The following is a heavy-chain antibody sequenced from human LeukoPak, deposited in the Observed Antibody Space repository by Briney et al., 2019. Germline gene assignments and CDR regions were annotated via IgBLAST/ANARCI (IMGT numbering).Heavy chain of an antibody. CDR1: GGSFSGYY. D-gene: IGHD3-3*01. Sequence: PSETLSLTCAVYGGSFSGYYWSWIRQPPGKGLEWIGEINHSGSTNYNPSLKSRVTISVDTSKNQFSLKLSSVTAADTAVYYCASEITIFGVVNYFDYWGQGTLVTVSS. CDR2: INHSGST. V-gene: IGHV4-34*01. J-gene: IGHJ4*02. CDR3: ASEITIFGVVNYFDY.